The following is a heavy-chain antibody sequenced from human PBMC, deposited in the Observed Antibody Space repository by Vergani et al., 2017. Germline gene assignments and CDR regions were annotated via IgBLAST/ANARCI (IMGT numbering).Heavy chain of an antibody. V-gene: IGHV3-7*01. CDR1: GLTFSCYW. D-gene: IGHD3-16*01. J-gene: IGHJ6*03. CDR3: ARDLRGSYYYYYVDV. CDR2: IKQDGSEK. Sequence: EAHLVESGGGLVHPGGSLRLSCAASGLTFSCYWMSWLRQAPGKGLEWVANIKQDGSEKYYVDSVKGRFTISRDNAKNSLYLQMNSLRAEDTAVYYCARDLRGSYYYYYVDVWGKGTTVTVSS.